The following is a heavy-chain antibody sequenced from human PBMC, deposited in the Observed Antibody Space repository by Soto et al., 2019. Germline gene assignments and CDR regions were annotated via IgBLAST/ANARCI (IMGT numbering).Heavy chain of an antibody. J-gene: IGHJ4*02. CDR2: IYYSGST. CDR3: ARHLTWNDDEGLNYFDY. V-gene: IGHV4-39*01. Sequence: SETLSLTCTVSGGSISSSSYYWGWIRQPPGKGLEWIGSIYYSGSTYYNPSLKSRVTISVDTSKNQFSLKLSSVTAADTAVYYCARHLTWNDDEGLNYFDYWGQGTLVTVSS. D-gene: IGHD1-1*01. CDR1: GGSISSSSYY.